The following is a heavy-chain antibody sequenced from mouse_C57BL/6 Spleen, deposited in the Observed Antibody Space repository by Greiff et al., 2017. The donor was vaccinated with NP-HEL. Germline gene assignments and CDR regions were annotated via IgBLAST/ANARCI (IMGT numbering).Heavy chain of an antibody. Sequence: EVQLQQSGPELVKPGASVKIPCKASGYTFTDYNMDWVKQSHGKSLEWIGDINPNNGGTICNQKFKGKATLTVDKSSSTAYMELRSLTSEDTAVYYCARQGNYEGYYAMDYWGQGTSVTVSS. J-gene: IGHJ4*01. CDR2: INPNNGGT. CDR3: ARQGNYEGYYAMDY. D-gene: IGHD2-1*01. V-gene: IGHV1-18*01. CDR1: GYTFTDYN.